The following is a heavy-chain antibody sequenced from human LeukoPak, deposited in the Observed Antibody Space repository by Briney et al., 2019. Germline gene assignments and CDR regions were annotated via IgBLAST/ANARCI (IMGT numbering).Heavy chain of an antibody. Sequence: PGGSLRLSCAASGFTFSSYGMHWVRQAPGKGLEWVAVISYDGSNKYYADSVKGRFTISRDNSKNTLYLQMNSLRADDTAVYYCAKDKYYSSGTFFDYWGQGTLVTVSS. CDR3: AKDKYYSSGTFFDY. CDR2: ISYDGSNK. D-gene: IGHD3-10*01. J-gene: IGHJ4*02. CDR1: GFTFSSYG. V-gene: IGHV3-30*18.